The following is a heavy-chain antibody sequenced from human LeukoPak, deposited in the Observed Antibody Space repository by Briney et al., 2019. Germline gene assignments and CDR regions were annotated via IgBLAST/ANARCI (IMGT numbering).Heavy chain of an antibody. V-gene: IGHV3-23*01. D-gene: IGHD3-10*01. CDR3: AKSAGSGTYLLDD. CDR1: GFTFSSYA. J-gene: IGHJ4*02. Sequence: GGSLRLSCAASGFTFSSYAMSWVRQAPGKGPEWVSGIRGSGGSTYYADSVKGRFTISRDNSKNTLYLQMNSLGAEDTAVYYCAKSAGSGTYLLDDWGQGTLVIVSS. CDR2: IRGSGGST.